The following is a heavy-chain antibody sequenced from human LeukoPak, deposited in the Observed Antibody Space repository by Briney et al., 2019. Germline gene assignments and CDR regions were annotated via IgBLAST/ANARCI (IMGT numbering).Heavy chain of an antibody. CDR3: ARRSGIAVAGAFDY. CDR1: GFTFSSYA. D-gene: IGHD6-19*01. J-gene: IGHJ4*02. Sequence: GGSLRLSCAASGFTFSSYAMSWVRQAPGKELEWVSAISGSGGSTYYADSVKGRFTISRDNSKNTLYLQMNSLRAEDTAVYYCARRSGIAVAGAFDYWGQGTLVTVSS. CDR2: ISGSGGST. V-gene: IGHV3-23*01.